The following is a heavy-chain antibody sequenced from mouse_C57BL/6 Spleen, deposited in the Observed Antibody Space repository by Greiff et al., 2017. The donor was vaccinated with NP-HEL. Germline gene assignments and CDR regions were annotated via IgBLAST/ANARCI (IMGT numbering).Heavy chain of an antibody. CDR2: INPNNGGT. J-gene: IGHJ4*01. CDR1: GYTFTDYN. CDR3: ARKEYDYDGGAMDY. V-gene: IGHV1-18*01. Sequence: VQLQQSGPELVKPGASVKIPCKASGYTFTDYNMDWVKQSHGKSLEWIGDINPNNGGTIYNQKFKGKATLTVDKSSSTAYMELRSLTSEDTAVYYCARKEYDYDGGAMDYWGQGTSVTVSS. D-gene: IGHD2-4*01.